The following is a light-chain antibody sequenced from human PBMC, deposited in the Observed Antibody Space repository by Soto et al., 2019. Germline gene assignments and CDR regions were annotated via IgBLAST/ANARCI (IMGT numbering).Light chain of an antibody. Sequence: EIVLTQSPGTLSLSPGERATLSCRASQSVGSRYVGWYQQKPGQAPRLLIYGTSTRATGIPARFSGSGSGTEFTLTISSLQSEDFAVYYCHQSNNWPETFGQGTKVEIK. V-gene: IGKV3-15*01. CDR1: QSVGSR. CDR2: GTS. CDR3: HQSNNWPET. J-gene: IGKJ1*01.